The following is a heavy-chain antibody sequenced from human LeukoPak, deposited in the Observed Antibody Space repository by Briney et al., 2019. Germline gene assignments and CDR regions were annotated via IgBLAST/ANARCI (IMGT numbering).Heavy chain of an antibody. J-gene: IGHJ3*02. CDR3: ARGGAVERYCSSTSCYWVDAFDI. D-gene: IGHD2-2*01. CDR2: IDPSDSYT. CDR1: GYGFTSYW. V-gene: IGHV5-10-1*01. Sequence: GESLKISCKGSGYGFTSYWISWVLHMPGKGVEWMGRIDPSDSYTKYSPSFQSYVPISANKPISTAYLQWSTLKASYTPVYYCARGGAVERYCSSTSCYWVDAFDIWGQGTMVTVSS.